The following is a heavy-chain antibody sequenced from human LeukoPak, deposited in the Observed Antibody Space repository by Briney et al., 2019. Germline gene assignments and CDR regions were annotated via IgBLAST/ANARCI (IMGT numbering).Heavy chain of an antibody. D-gene: IGHD1-26*01. Sequence: PGGSLRLSCAASGFTFSSYAMSWVRQAPGKGLEWVSDINGSGGSTYYADSAKGRFTISRDNSKNTLYLQMNSLRAEDTAVYYCAKKYSTGLDPWGQGTLVTVSS. CDR2: INGSGGST. J-gene: IGHJ5*02. V-gene: IGHV3-23*01. CDR3: AKKYSTGLDP. CDR1: GFTFSSYA.